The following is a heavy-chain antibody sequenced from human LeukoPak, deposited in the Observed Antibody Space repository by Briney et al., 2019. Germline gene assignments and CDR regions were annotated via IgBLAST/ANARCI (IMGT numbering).Heavy chain of an antibody. CDR3: ARGKEYFDWLLRAYYFDY. CDR2: IKKDGSEK. CDR1: GFTFSSYS. V-gene: IGHV3-7*01. D-gene: IGHD3-9*01. J-gene: IGHJ4*02. Sequence: PGGSLRLSCAASGFTFSSYSMSWVRQAPGKGLEWVANIKKDGSEKYYVDSVKGRFTISRDNAKNSLYLQMNSLRAEDTAVYYCARGKEYFDWLLRAYYFDYWGQGTLVTVSS.